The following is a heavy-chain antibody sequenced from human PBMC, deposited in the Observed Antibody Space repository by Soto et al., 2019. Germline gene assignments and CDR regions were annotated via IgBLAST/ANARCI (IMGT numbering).Heavy chain of an antibody. J-gene: IGHJ3*02. CDR1: GYTFTSYG. V-gene: IGHV1-18*01. CDR2: ISANSGNT. Sequence: ASVKVSCKASGYTFTSYGISWVRQAPGQGLEWMGWISANSGNTNYAQKLQGWVTMTRDTSISTAYMELSRLRSDDTAVYYCARGTAGMDDAFDIWGQGTMVTVSS. CDR3: ARGTAGMDDAFDI. D-gene: IGHD6-19*01.